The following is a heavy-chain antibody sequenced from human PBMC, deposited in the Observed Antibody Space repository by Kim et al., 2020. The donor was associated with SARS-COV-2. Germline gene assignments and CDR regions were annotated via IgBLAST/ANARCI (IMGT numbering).Heavy chain of an antibody. CDR2: ISSNGGST. Sequence: GGSLRLSCSASGFTFSSYAMHWVRQAPGKGLEYVSAISSNGGSTYYADSVKGRFTISRDNSKNTLYLQMSSLRAEDTAVYYCVRRDSSSWFYFDYWGQGTLVTVSS. V-gene: IGHV3-64D*06. J-gene: IGHJ4*02. CDR1: GFTFSSYA. D-gene: IGHD6-13*01. CDR3: VRRDSSSWFYFDY.